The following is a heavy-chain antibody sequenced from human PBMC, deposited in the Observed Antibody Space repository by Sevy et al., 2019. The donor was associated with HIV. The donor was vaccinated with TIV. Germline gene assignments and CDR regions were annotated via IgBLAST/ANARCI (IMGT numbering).Heavy chain of an antibody. J-gene: IGHJ6*03. CDR3: ARDGWFGDYYMDV. V-gene: IGHV1-3*01. D-gene: IGHD3-10*01. Sequence: ASVKVSCKASGYTFISYVIHWVRQAPGQRLEWMGWINAGNGNTKYSQKFQGRVTITRDTSASTAYMELSSLRSEDTAVYYCARDGWFGDYYMDVWGKGTTVTVSS. CDR1: GYTFISYV. CDR2: INAGNGNT.